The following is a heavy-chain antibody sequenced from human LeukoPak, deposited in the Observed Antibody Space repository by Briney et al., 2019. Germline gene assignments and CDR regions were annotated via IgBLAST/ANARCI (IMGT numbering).Heavy chain of an antibody. V-gene: IGHV1-69*05. CDR3: ARWAGFCSSNNCYNPFDY. J-gene: IGHJ4*02. D-gene: IGHD2-2*02. Sequence: EASVKVSCKASGGTFSSYTISWVRQAPGQGLEWMGGIIPIFGTTTYAQKFQGRVTVITDESTSTVYMELSSLRSEDTAVYYCARWAGFCSSNNCYNPFDYWGQGTLVTVSS. CDR2: IIPIFGTT. CDR1: GGTFSSYT.